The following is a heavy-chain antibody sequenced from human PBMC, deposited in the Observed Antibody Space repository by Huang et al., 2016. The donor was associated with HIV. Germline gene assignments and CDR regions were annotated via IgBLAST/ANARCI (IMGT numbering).Heavy chain of an antibody. D-gene: IGHD3-10*01. CDR3: ARLPGSITMIRGVITDPY. V-gene: IGHV4-39*02. J-gene: IGHJ4*02. Sequence: QLHLQESGPGLVKPSETLSLTCTVSGGSIRSDNYYWGWIRQPPGKGLDWIGSSYYSGSTSYNPALKRRVTITGDTSKNHLSLGRRSVTAADTAVYYCARLPGSITMIRGVITDPYWGQGTLVTVSS. CDR2: SYYSGST. CDR1: GGSIRSDNYY.